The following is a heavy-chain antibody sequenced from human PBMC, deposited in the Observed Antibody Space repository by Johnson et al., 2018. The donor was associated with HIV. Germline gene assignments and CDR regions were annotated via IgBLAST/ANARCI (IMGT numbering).Heavy chain of an antibody. V-gene: IGHV3-30*04. D-gene: IGHD6-6*01. Sequence: QVQLVESGGGLVQPGGSLRLSCAASGFTFSSYAMSWVRQAPGKGLEWVAVISYDGSNKYYADSVKGRFTISRDNAKNSLYLQMNSLRAEDTALYYCAKVAVLVRAARPGAFNIWGQGTMVSVSS. J-gene: IGHJ3*02. CDR3: AKVAVLVRAARPGAFNI. CDR1: GFTFSSYA. CDR2: ISYDGSNK.